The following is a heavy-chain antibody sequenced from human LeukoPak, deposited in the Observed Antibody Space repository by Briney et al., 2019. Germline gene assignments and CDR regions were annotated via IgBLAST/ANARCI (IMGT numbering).Heavy chain of an antibody. CDR1: GFTFNTSA. D-gene: IGHD1-26*01. Sequence: GGSLRLSCAGSGFTFNTSAMSWVRQAPGKGLEWVSAISGSGRSTYYTDSVRGRFTISRGNSKNTLYLQMNSLRAEDTAVYFCAKGRGTRVYNWFDTWGQGILVTVSS. CDR2: ISGSGRST. J-gene: IGHJ5*02. V-gene: IGHV3-23*01. CDR3: AKGRGTRVYNWFDT.